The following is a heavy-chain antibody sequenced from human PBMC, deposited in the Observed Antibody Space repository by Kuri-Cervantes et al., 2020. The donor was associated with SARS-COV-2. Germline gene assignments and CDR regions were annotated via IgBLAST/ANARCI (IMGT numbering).Heavy chain of an antibody. V-gene: IGHV4-59*12. D-gene: IGHD4-23*01. J-gene: IGHJ1*01. CDR2: ISYSGNT. Sequence: SETLSLTCTVSGGSISSYYWSWIRQPPGKGLEWIGYISYSGNTNYNPSLKSRVTISVDTSKNQFSLRLSSVTAADTAVYYCATDKPSYGGNGYLELWGQGTLVTVSS. CDR1: GGSISSYY. CDR3: ATDKPSYGGNGYLEL.